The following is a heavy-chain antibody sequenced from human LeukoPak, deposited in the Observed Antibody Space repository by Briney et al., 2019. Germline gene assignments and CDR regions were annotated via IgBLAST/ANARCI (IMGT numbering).Heavy chain of an antibody. V-gene: IGHV4-34*01. CDR1: GGSFSGYY. Sequence: SETLSLTCAVYGGSFSGYYWSWIRQPPGKGLEWIGEINHSGSTNYNPSLKSRVTISVDTSKNQFSLKLSSVTAADTAVYYCARVNPPDPQELIYYFDYWGQGTLVTVSS. D-gene: IGHD1-1*01. CDR3: ARVNPPDPQELIYYFDY. CDR2: INHSGST. J-gene: IGHJ4*02.